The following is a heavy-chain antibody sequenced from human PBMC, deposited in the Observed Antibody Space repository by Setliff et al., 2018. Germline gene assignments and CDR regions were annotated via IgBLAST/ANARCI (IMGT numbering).Heavy chain of an antibody. D-gene: IGHD1-26*01. CDR1: DGSISSFY. V-gene: IGHV4-4*07. CDR3: ARSPSSGAYWNPRPFYSDY. CDR2: ISPSGST. Sequence: SETLSLTCSVSDGSISSFYWTWIRQPAGKGLEWIGHISPSGSTTYNPSVKSRVTISLDTSKNHFSLKLDSVTAADTALYYCARSPSSGAYWNPRPFYSDYWARGTLVTVSS. J-gene: IGHJ4*02.